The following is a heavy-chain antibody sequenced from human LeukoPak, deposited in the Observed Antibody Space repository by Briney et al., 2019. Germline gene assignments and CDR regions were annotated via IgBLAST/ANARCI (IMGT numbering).Heavy chain of an antibody. CDR2: VYISGSN. CDR3: PRGPFGDFRYFDY. D-gene: IGHD4-17*01. J-gene: IGHJ4*02. V-gene: IGHV4-4*07. Sequence: SETLSLTCTVTGSSISSYFWSWIRQPAGKGLEWIGRVYISGSNNYNPSLKSRVTMSVDTPKNQFYLKLTSRIAADTAVYYCPRGPFGDFRYFDYWGQGTLVTVSS. CDR1: GSSISSYF.